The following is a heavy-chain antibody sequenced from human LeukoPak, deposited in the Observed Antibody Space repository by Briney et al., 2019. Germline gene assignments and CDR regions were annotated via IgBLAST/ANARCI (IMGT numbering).Heavy chain of an antibody. J-gene: IGHJ4*02. CDR1: GGSISSYY. CDR3: ARDLYNSSSFYFDF. CDR2: ISSSGTS. V-gene: IGHV4-4*07. D-gene: IGHD6-6*01. Sequence: SETLSLTCAVSGGSISSYYWSWIRQPAEKGLEWIGRISSSGTSNCNPSLKSRVTMSVDTSKNQFSLKLSSVTAADTAVYYCARDLYNSSSFYFDFWGQGTLVTVSS.